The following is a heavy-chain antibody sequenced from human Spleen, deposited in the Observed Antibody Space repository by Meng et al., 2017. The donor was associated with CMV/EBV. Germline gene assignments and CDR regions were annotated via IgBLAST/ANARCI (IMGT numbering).Heavy chain of an antibody. CDR1: GFTFSSYA. D-gene: IGHD2-2*01. J-gene: IGHJ4*02. V-gene: IGHV3-30*02. CDR2: IRYDGSNK. CDR3: ARFFSTSGDPDY. Sequence: GESLKISCAASGFTFSSYAMHWVRQAPGKGLEWVAFIRYDGSNKHYADSVKGRFTISRDNSKNTLYLQMNSLRVEDTALYYCARFFSTSGDPDYWGQGTLVTVS.